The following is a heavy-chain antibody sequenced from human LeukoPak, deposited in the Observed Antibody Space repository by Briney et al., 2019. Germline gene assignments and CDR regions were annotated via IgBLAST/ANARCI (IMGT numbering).Heavy chain of an antibody. CDR2: ISGDGGST. Sequence: GGSLRLSCAASGLTFDDYAMHWVRQAPGKGLEWVSLISGDGGSTYYADSVKGRFTISRDNSKNSLYLQMNSLRTEDTALYYCAKELSRDGYNYYYGMDVWGQGTTVTVSS. D-gene: IGHD5-24*01. CDR1: GLTFDDYA. V-gene: IGHV3-43*02. CDR3: AKELSRDGYNYYYGMDV. J-gene: IGHJ6*02.